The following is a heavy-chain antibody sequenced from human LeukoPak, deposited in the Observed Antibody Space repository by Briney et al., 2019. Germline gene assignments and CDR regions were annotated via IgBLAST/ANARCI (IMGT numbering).Heavy chain of an antibody. CDR3: ARRPHVTYYYDSSGYYADAFDI. V-gene: IGHV3-53*04. Sequence: GGSLRLSCAASGFTVSGNYMSWVRQAPGKGLEWVSVIYSGGSTYYADSVKGRFTISRHNSKNTLYLQMNSLRDEDTAVYYCARRPHVTYYYDSSGYYADAFDIWGQGTMVTVSS. CDR1: GFTVSGNY. CDR2: IYSGGST. J-gene: IGHJ3*02. D-gene: IGHD3-22*01.